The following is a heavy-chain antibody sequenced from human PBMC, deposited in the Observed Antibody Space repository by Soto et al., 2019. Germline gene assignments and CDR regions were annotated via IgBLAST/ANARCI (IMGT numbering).Heavy chain of an antibody. J-gene: IGHJ4*02. CDR3: AKARPPGYSSIGADY. CDR2: ISGSGGNT. CDR1: GFTFNNYA. V-gene: IGHV3-23*01. D-gene: IGHD6-13*01. Sequence: EVQLLESGGGLVQPGGSLRLSCAASGFTFNNYAMSWVRQAPGKGLEWVSVISGSGGNTYYADSVKGRFTISRDNSKSTLYVQMNSLRAEDTAVYYCAKARPPGYSSIGADYWGQGTLVTVSS.